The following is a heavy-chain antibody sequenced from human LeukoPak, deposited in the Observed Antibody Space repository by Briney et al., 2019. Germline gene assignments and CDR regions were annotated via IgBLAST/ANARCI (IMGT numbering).Heavy chain of an antibody. D-gene: IGHD3-9*01. CDR1: GFTFNRHG. CDR2: IDVSGRMT. CDR3: ARDGKNYDKSLGPFDP. V-gene: IGHV3-23*01. J-gene: IGHJ5*02. Sequence: GGSLRLSCAASGFTFNRHGMSWVRQAPGKGLEWVSGIDVSGRMTYYADSVKGRFTISRDNSKNMVYLQMNSLRAGDMAVYYCARDGKNYDKSLGPFDPWGQGTLVTVSS.